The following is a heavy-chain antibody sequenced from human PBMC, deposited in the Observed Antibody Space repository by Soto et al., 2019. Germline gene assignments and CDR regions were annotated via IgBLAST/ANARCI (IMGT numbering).Heavy chain of an antibody. J-gene: IGHJ3*02. Sequence: PGESLKISCQGSGYSFTSSWISWVRQMPGEGLEWMGRIDPSDSDTRYSPSFQGQVTISADKSISTAYLQWSSLKASDTAMYYCARPLAATGGDAFDIWGQGTMVTVSS. CDR1: GYSFTSSW. V-gene: IGHV5-51*01. D-gene: IGHD3-10*01. CDR2: IDPSDSDT. CDR3: ARPLAATGGDAFDI.